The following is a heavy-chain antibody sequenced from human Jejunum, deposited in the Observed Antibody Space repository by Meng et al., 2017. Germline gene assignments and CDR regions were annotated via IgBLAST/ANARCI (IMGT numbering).Heavy chain of an antibody. Sequence: QGHLQQSVPRPLKPSQTPPLTSFISGDSVAINSAAWNWTRQSPSRGLEWRGRTYYRSEWFHDYALSVQARLTINSDTSKNQFSLQLNSVTPEDAAIYYCASGWALNSWGQGILVTVSS. CDR3: ASGWALNS. CDR1: GDSVAINSAA. J-gene: IGHJ5*01. V-gene: IGHV6-1*01. CDR2: TYYRSEWFH. D-gene: IGHD5-24*01.